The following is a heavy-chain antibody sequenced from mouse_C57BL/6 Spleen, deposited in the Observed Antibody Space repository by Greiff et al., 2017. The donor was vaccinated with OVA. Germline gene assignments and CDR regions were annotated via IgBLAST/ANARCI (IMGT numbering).Heavy chain of an antibody. J-gene: IGHJ2*01. V-gene: IGHV14-4*01. CDR3: TTGYYGSSWDY. D-gene: IGHD1-1*01. Sequence: EVQRVESGAELVRPGASVKLSCTASGFNIKDDYMHWVKQRPEQGLEWIGWIDPENGDTEYASKFQGKATITADTSSNTAYLQLSSLTSEDTAVYYCTTGYYGSSWDYWGQGTTLTVSS. CDR1: GFNIKDDY. CDR2: IDPENGDT.